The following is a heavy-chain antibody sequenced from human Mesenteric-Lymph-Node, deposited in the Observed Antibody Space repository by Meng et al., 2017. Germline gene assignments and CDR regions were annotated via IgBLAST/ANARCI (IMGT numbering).Heavy chain of an antibody. CDR2: IKSKTDGGTT. D-gene: IGHD6-19*01. Sequence: GGSLRLSCAVSGFTFSNAWMSWVRQAPGKGLEWVGRIKSKTDGGTTDYAAPVKGRFTISRDDSKNTLYLQMNSLKTEDTAVYYCTTGLLIAVAGVKFNYLGQGTLVTVSS. CDR1: GFTFSNAW. V-gene: IGHV3-15*01. CDR3: TTGLLIAVAGVKFNY. J-gene: IGHJ4*02.